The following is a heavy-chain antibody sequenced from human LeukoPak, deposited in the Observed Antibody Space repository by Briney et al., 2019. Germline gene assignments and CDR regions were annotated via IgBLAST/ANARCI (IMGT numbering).Heavy chain of an antibody. J-gene: IGHJ4*02. CDR1: GFTFSSYD. D-gene: IGHD3-10*01. Sequence: GGSLRLSCAASGFTFSSYDMNWVRQAPGKGLEWVSVISGGGGSAYYADSVKGRFTISRDNSKNTLYLQMNSLRAEDTAVYYCVKMGGSSYGSGSYFVNWGQGTLVTVSS. CDR3: VKMGGSSYGSGSYFVN. CDR2: ISGGGGSA. V-gene: IGHV3-23*01.